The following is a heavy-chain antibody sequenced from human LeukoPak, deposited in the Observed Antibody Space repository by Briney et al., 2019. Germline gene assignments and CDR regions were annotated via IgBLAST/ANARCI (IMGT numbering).Heavy chain of an antibody. CDR1: GYSFTRYW. D-gene: IGHD3-16*01. CDR2: IYPGDSDS. J-gene: IGHJ5*02. Sequence: GESLKISCKGSGYSFTRYWIGWVRQMPGKGLEWMGSIYPGDSDSRYSPSFEGQVTISADKSISTAYLQWSSLKASDTAMYYCATFSVGWFDPWGQGTLVTVSS. V-gene: IGHV5-51*01. CDR3: ATFSVGWFDP.